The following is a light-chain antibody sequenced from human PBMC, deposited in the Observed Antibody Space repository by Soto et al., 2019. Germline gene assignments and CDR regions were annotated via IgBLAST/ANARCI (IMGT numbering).Light chain of an antibody. CDR3: QQYYSYPPA. CDR1: QGISSY. V-gene: IGKV1-8*01. J-gene: IGKJ1*01. CDR2: AAS. Sequence: AIRMTQSPSSFSASTGDRVTITCRASQGISSYVAWYQQKPGKAPKLRIYAASTLQSGVTSRFSGSGSGTDFTLTISCLQSEDFATYYCQQYYSYPPAFGQATKV.